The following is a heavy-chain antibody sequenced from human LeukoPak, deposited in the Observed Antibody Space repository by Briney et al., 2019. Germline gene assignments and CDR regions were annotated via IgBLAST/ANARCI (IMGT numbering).Heavy chain of an antibody. CDR3: ARAAVARSAFDI. Sequence: ASAKVSCKASGYTFTSYGISWVRQAPGQGLEWMGWISAYNGNTNYVQKLQGRVTMTTDTSTSTAYMELRSLRSDDTGVYYCARAAVARSAFDIWGQGTMVTVSS. CDR2: ISAYNGNT. D-gene: IGHD6-19*01. V-gene: IGHV1-18*01. CDR1: GYTFTSYG. J-gene: IGHJ3*02.